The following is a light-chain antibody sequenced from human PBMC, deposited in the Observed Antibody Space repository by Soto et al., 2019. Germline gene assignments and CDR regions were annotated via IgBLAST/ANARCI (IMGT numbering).Light chain of an antibody. J-gene: IGKJ5*01. CDR2: GES. CDR1: QSITNTF. V-gene: IGKV3-20*01. CDR3: QQYCSSWIT. Sequence: EVVLTQSPGTLSLSPGDRATLSCRASQSITNTFLAWYQHKPGQAPRLLIYGESSSATGIQDRSSGSRSGTDFTLTITRLEPEYWAVYHDQQYCSSWITAGKRTRLDIK.